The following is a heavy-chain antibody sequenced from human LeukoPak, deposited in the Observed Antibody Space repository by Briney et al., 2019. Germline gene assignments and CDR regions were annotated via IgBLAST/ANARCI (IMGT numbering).Heavy chain of an antibody. CDR1: GFTFSNYA. D-gene: IGHD4-17*01. CDR2: ISSSGSTI. CDR3: ARRGPDGDYERRNFDH. V-gene: IGHV3-11*01. Sequence: GGSLRLSCAASGFTFSNYAMSWVRQAPGKGLEWVSYISSSGSTIYYADSVKGRFTISRDNAKNSLYLQMNSLRAEDTAVYYCARRGPDGDYERRNFDHWGQGALVTVSS. J-gene: IGHJ4*02.